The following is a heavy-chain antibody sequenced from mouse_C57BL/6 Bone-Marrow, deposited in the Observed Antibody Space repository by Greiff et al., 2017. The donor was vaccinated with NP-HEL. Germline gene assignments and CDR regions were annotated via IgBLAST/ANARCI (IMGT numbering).Heavy chain of an antibody. CDR2: ISSGGSYT. Sequence: EVKLVESGGDLVKPGGSLKLSCAASGFTFSSYGMSWVRQTPDKRLEWVATISSGGSYTYYPASVKGRFTISRDNAKNTLYLQMSSLKSEDTAMYYCARRGGYYPFAYWGQGTLVTVSA. CDR3: ARRGGYYPFAY. D-gene: IGHD2-3*01. CDR1: GFTFSSYG. V-gene: IGHV5-6*02. J-gene: IGHJ3*01.